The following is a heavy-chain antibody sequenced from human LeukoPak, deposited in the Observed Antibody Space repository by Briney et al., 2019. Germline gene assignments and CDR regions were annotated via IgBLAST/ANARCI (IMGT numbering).Heavy chain of an antibody. CDR2: INHSGST. J-gene: IGHJ5*02. CDR1: GGSFSGYY. V-gene: IGHV4-34*01. Sequence: NPSETLSLTCAVYGGSFSGYYWSWIRQPPGKWLEWIGEINHSGSTNYNPSLKSRVTISVDTSKNQFSLKLSSVTAADTAVYYCAREYTMVRGFIITAWFDPWGQGTLVTVSS. CDR3: AREYTMVRGFIITAWFDP. D-gene: IGHD3-10*01.